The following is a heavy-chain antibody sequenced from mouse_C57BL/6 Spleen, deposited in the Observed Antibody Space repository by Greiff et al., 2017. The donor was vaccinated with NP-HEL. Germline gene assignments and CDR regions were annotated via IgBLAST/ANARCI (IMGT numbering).Heavy chain of an antibody. CDR1: GFTFSSYT. J-gene: IGHJ4*01. D-gene: IGHD1-1*01. CDR3: ARRGSSSHYYAMDY. V-gene: IGHV5-9*01. CDR2: ISGGGGNT. Sequence: DVHLVESGGGLVKPGGSLKLSCAASGFTFSSYTMSWVRQTPEKRLEWVATISGGGGNTYYPDSVTGRFTISRDNAKNTLYLQMSSLRSEDTALYYCARRGSSSHYYAMDYWGQGTSVTVSS.